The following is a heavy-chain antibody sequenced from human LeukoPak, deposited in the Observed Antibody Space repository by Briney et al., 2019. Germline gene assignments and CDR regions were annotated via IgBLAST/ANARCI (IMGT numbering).Heavy chain of an antibody. CDR2: ISGSGGST. Sequence: SGGSLRLSCAASGFTFSSYAVSWVRQAPGKGLEWVSAISGSGGSTYYADSVKGRFTISRDNSKNTLYLQMNSLRAEDTAVYYCAKGRPKYYYDSSGEADYWGQGTLVTVSS. CDR1: GFTFSSYA. CDR3: AKGRPKYYYDSSGEADY. J-gene: IGHJ4*02. D-gene: IGHD3-22*01. V-gene: IGHV3-23*01.